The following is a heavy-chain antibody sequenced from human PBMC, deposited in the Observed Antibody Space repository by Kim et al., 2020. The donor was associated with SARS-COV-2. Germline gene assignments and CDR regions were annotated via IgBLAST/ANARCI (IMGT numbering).Heavy chain of an antibody. V-gene: IGHV3-21*01. Sequence: GGSLRLSCAASGFTFSSYSMNWVRQAPGKGLEWVSSISSSSSYIYYADSVKGRFTISRDNAKNSLYLQMNSLRAEDTAVYYCARDTVCSSTSCYESAADLFDYWGQGTLVTVSS. CDR3: ARDTVCSSTSCYESAADLFDY. J-gene: IGHJ4*02. D-gene: IGHD2-2*01. CDR1: GFTFSSYS. CDR2: ISSSSSYI.